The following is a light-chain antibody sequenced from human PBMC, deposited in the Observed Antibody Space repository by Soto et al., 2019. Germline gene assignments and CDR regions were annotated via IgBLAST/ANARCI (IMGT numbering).Light chain of an antibody. CDR1: SSNIGAGYD. CDR3: QSYDTSLSAVV. Sequence: QSVLTQPPSVSGAPGQRVTISCTGNSSNIGAGYDVHWYQHLPGTAPKLLIYGNSNRPSGVPVRFSGSKSRTSASLAITGLQAEDEADYSCQSYDTSLSAVVFGGGTKLTVL. CDR2: GNS. V-gene: IGLV1-40*01. J-gene: IGLJ2*01.